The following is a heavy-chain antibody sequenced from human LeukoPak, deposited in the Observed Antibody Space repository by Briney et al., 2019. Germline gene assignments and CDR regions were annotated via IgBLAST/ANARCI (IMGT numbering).Heavy chain of an antibody. CDR1: GFTFSSYA. V-gene: IGHV3-23*01. D-gene: IGHD3-3*01. CDR3: AKMAFWSYYYYGMDV. Sequence: GGSLRLSCAASGFTFSSYAMSWVRQAPGKGLEWVPAISGSGGSTYYADSVKGRFTISRDNSKNTLYLQMNSLRAEDTAVYYCAKMAFWSYYYYGMDVWGQGTTVTVSS. CDR2: ISGSGGST. J-gene: IGHJ6*02.